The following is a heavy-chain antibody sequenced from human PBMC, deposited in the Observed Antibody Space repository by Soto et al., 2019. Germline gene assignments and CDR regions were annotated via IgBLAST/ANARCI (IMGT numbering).Heavy chain of an antibody. V-gene: IGHV1-18*01. CDR2: INPYNGNT. CDR3: ARDWFGIDY. D-gene: IGHD3-16*01. J-gene: IGHJ4*02. Sequence: QVQLVQSGAEVKKPGASVKVSGKASGYTFTSYGISWVRQAPGQGLEWMGWINPYNGNTNYAQKLQGRVTMTTDTSTNTAYMELRSLISDDTAVYYCARDWFGIDYWGQGTLVTVSS. CDR1: GYTFTSYG.